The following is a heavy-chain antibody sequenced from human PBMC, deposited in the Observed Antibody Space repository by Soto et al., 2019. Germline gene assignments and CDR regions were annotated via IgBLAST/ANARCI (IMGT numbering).Heavy chain of an antibody. CDR1: GGAFTGYY. D-gene: IGHD2-2*01. CDR2: INPNSGGT. Sequence: ASVKVSCKASGGAFTGYYMHWVRQAPGQGLEWMGWINPNSGGTNYAQKFQGWVTMTRDTSISTAYMELSRLRSDDTAVYYCARVSQKLVVAYYGMDVWGQGTTVTVSS. CDR3: ARVSQKLVVAYYGMDV. J-gene: IGHJ6*02. V-gene: IGHV1-2*04.